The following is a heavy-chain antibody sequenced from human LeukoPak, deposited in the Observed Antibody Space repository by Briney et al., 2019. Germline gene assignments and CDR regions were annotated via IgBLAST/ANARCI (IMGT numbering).Heavy chain of an antibody. CDR1: GGSFSGYY. J-gene: IGHJ4*02. D-gene: IGHD5-18*01. CDR3: ARGGRGYSYGQSFHFDY. V-gene: IGHV4-34*01. CDR2: INHSGST. Sequence: PSETLSLTCAVYGGSFSGYYWSWIRQPPGKGLEWIGEINHSGSTNYNPSLKSRVTISVDTSKNQFSLKLSSVTAADTAVYYCARGGRGYSYGQSFHFDYWGQGTLVTVCS.